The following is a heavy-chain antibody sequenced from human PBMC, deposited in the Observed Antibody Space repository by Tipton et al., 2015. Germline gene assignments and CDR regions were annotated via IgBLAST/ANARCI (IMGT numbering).Heavy chain of an antibody. CDR2: ISGSGGST. CDR1: GFTFNNYA. Sequence: SLRLSCATSGFTFNNYAMSWVRQAPGRRLEWVSSISGSGGSTYYADSVKGRFTISRDNSKNTLYLQMNSLRAEDTAVYYCSKDPFYYEDYTYWGQGTLVTVSS. CDR3: SKDPFYYEDYTY. V-gene: IGHV3-23*01. D-gene: IGHD4-17*01. J-gene: IGHJ4*02.